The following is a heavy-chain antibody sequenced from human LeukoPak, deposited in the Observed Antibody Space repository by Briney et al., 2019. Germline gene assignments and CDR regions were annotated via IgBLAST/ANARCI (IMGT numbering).Heavy chain of an antibody. CDR3: ARNSGANHDY. CDR2: ISYDGSNK. D-gene: IGHD2-15*01. Sequence: GGSLRLSCAASGFTFSSYAMHWVRQAPGKGLEWVAVISYDGSNKYYADSVKGRFTISRDNSKNTLYLQMNSLRAEDTAVYYCARNSGANHDYWGQGTLVTVSS. V-gene: IGHV3-30-3*01. J-gene: IGHJ4*02. CDR1: GFTFSSYA.